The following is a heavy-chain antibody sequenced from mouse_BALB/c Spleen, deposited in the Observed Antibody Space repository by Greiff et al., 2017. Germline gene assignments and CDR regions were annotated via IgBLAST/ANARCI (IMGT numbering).Heavy chain of an antibody. V-gene: IGHV3-6*02. D-gene: IGHD2-4*01. CDR2: ISYDGSN. Sequence: EVQRVESGPGLVKPSQSLSLTCSVTGYSITSGYYWNWIRQFPGNKLEWMGYISYDGSNNYNPSLKNRISITRDTSKNQFFLKLNSVTTEDTATYYCASIYYDYDGDYWGQGTTLTVSS. J-gene: IGHJ2*01. CDR3: ASIYYDYDGDY. CDR1: GYSITSGYY.